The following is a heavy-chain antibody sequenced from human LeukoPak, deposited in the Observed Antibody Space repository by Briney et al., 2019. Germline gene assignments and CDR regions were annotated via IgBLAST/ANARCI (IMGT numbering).Heavy chain of an antibody. J-gene: IGHJ4*01. D-gene: IGHD6-13*01. CDR1: GGSIRSGGYS. V-gene: IGHV4-39*07. Sequence: SETLSLTCTVSGGSIRSGGYSWGWIRQPPGKGLEWIGSISYSGITYYHPSLKSRVTISVDTSKNQFFLKLSSVTAADTAVYYCARQNPAAAGQGLDYWGQGALVTVSS. CDR3: ARQNPAAAGQGLDY. CDR2: ISYSGIT.